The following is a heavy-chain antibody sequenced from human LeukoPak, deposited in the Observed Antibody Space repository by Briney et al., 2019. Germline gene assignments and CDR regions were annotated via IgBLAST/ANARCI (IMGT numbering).Heavy chain of an antibody. V-gene: IGHV3-7*01. D-gene: IGHD3-10*01. CDR3: ARVGLAETYYYGSGSYTGRLKSPTYTYNWFDP. CDR1: GFTFSSYW. Sequence: GSLRLSCAASGFTFSSYWMSWVRQAPGKGLEWVANIKQDGSEKYYVDSVKGRFTISRDNAKNSLYLQMNSLRAEDTAVYYCARVGLAETYYYGSGSYTGRLKSPTYTYNWFDPWGQGTLVTVSS. CDR2: IKQDGSEK. J-gene: IGHJ5*02.